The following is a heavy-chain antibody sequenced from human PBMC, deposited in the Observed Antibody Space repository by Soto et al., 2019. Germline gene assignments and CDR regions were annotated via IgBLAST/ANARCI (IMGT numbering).Heavy chain of an antibody. V-gene: IGHV3-74*01. CDR1: GFIFSNFW. CDR2: IDTSGSST. J-gene: IGHJ4*02. CDR3: AKDSWYFDL. D-gene: IGHD6-13*01. Sequence: GSLRLSCEASGFIFSNFWMHWVRQVPGKGLVWVSRIDTSGSSTSYADSVKGRFTISRDNAKNTVSLQMNSLRAEDTGVYYCAKDSWYFDLWSQGSLVTVSS.